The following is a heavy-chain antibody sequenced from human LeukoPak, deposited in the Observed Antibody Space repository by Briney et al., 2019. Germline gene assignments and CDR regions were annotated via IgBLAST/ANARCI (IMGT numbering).Heavy chain of an antibody. CDR2: FDPEDGET. D-gene: IGHD2-15*01. Sequence: ASVKVSCKVSGYTLTELSMHWVRQAPGKGLEWMGGFDPEDGETIYAQKFQGRVTMTEDTSTDTAYVELSSLRSEDTAVYYCATVGYCSGGSCSYFFDYWGQGTLVTVSS. CDR3: ATVGYCSGGSCSYFFDY. J-gene: IGHJ4*02. CDR1: GYTLTELS. V-gene: IGHV1-24*01.